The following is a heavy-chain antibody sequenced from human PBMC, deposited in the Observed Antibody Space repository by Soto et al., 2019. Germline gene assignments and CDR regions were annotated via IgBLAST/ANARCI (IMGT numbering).Heavy chain of an antibody. Sequence: PGKGLEWVAVISYEGSNKYYADSVKGRFTISRDNSKYSLYLQMNSLRAEDTAVYYCLFFQAEDGIRVVRSVSAFLLNSSSDL. D-gene: IGHD3-10*02. CDR3: LFFQAEDGIRVVRSVSAFLLNSSSDL. CDR2: ISYEGSNK. V-gene: IGHV3-30*03. J-gene: IGHJ2*01.